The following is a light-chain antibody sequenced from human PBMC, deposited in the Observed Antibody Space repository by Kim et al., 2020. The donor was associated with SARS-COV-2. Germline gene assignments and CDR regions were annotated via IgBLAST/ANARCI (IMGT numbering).Light chain of an antibody. V-gene: IGLV2-14*03. CDR1: SSDVGGYNY. J-gene: IGLJ2*01. Sequence: GQSITISCTGTSSDVGGYNYVSWYQQHPDKAPKLMIYDVSNRPSGVSSRFSGSKSGNTASLTISGLQAEDEADYYCSSYTSSNTVVFGGGTQLTVL. CDR2: DVS. CDR3: SSYTSSNTVV.